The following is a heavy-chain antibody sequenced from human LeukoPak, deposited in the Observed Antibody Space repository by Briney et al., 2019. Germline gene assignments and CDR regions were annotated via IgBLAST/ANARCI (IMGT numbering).Heavy chain of an antibody. CDR3: ARGGASAVVVAATFDY. Sequence: SETLSLTCTVSGGSISSSSYYWGWIRQPPGKGLEWIGSIYYSGSTYYNPSLKSRVTISVDTSKNQFSLKLSSVTAADTAVYYCARGGASAVVVAATFDYWGQGTLVTVSS. CDR1: GGSISSSSYY. V-gene: IGHV4-39*07. D-gene: IGHD2-15*01. J-gene: IGHJ4*02. CDR2: IYYSGST.